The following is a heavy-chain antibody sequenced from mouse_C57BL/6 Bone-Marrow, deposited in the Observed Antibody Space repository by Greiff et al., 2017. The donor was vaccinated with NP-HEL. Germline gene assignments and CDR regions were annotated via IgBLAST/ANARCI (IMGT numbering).Heavy chain of an antibody. V-gene: IGHV5-15*01. CDR1: GFTFSDYG. CDR2: ISNLAYSI. D-gene: IGHD2-10*02. Sequence: EVKLMESGGGLVQPGGSLKLSCAASGFTFSDYGMAWVRQAPRKGPEWVAFISNLAYSIYYADTVTGRFTISRENAKNTLYLEMSSLRSEDTAMYYCARGYGNYEFAYWGQGTLVTVSA. CDR3: ARGYGNYEFAY. J-gene: IGHJ3*01.